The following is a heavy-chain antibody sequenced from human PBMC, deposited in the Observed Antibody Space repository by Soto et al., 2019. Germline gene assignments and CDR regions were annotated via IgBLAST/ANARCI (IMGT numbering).Heavy chain of an antibody. D-gene: IGHD6-19*01. Sequence: SETLSLTCTVSGGSISSSSYYWGWIRQPPGKGLEWIGSIYYSGSTYYNPSLKSRVTISVDTSKNQFSLKLSSVTAADTAVYYCASLVQWLVPKADYWGQGTLVTVSS. J-gene: IGHJ4*02. V-gene: IGHV4-39*01. CDR2: IYYSGST. CDR1: GGSISSSSYY. CDR3: ASLVQWLVPKADY.